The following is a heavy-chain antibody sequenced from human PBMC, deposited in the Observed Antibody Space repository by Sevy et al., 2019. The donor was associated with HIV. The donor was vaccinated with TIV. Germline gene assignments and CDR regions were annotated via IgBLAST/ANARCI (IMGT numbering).Heavy chain of an antibody. CDR3: ARESIAVAGIGYYFDS. CDR1: GFTFSSYE. J-gene: IGHJ4*02. Sequence: GSLRLSCEASGFTFSSYEMNWVRQAPGKGLEWASYISSSGSSIYYADSVKGRFTISRDNAKNSLYLQMNSLRAEDTAVYYCARESIAVAGIGYYFDSWGQGTLVTVSS. D-gene: IGHD6-19*01. V-gene: IGHV3-48*03. CDR2: ISSSGSSI.